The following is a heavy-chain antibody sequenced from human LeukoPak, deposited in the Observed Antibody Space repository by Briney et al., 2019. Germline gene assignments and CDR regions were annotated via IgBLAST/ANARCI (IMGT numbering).Heavy chain of an antibody. D-gene: IGHD5-18*01. CDR1: GGSISYYY. V-gene: IGHV4-59*01. CDR2: IYYSGNT. J-gene: IGHJ4*02. CDR3: AREDVDADSMDY. Sequence: PSETLSLTCAVSGGSISYYYWSWIRQPPGKGLEWIGYIYYSGNTNSNPSLKSRVTISVDTSKNQFSLKLSSVTAEDTAVYYCAREDVDADSMDYWGQGTLVTVSS.